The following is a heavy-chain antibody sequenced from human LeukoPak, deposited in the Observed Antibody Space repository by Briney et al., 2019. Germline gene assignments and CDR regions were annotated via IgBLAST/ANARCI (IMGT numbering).Heavy chain of an antibody. CDR3: ARAVEYYYGSGSSPLDY. Sequence: ASVKVSCKASGYTFTGYYMHWVRQAPGQGLEWMGWINPNSGGTNYAQKFQGWVTMTRDTSISTAYMELSRLRSDDTAVYYCARAVEYYYGSGSSPLDYWGQGTLVTVSS. J-gene: IGHJ4*02. CDR2: INPNSGGT. CDR1: GYTFTGYY. V-gene: IGHV1-2*04. D-gene: IGHD3-10*01.